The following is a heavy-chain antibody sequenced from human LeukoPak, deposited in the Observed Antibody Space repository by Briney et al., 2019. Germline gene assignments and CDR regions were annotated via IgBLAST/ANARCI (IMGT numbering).Heavy chain of an antibody. V-gene: IGHV3-7*01. CDR3: ATAPLRGLDYYYMDV. J-gene: IGHJ6*03. D-gene: IGHD4-17*01. Sequence: GGSLRLSCAASGFTFNNYWMSWVRQAPGKGLEWVANIKQDGSEKYYVDSVRGRFTISRDNAKNSLYLQMNTLRAEDTAVYYCATAPLRGLDYYYMDVWGKGTTVTVSS. CDR2: IKQDGSEK. CDR1: GFTFNNYW.